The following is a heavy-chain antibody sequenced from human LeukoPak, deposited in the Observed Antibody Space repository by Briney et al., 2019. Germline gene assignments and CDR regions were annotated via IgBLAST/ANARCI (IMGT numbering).Heavy chain of an antibody. D-gene: IGHD3-9*01. CDR3: ARGRVIPYFDY. J-gene: IGHJ4*02. Sequence: PGGSLRLSCAASGFTFSSFAMNWVRQAPGKGLEWVSSISSSGSTIYYADSVKGRFTISRDNAKNSLYLQMNSLRAEDTAVYYCARGRVIPYFDYWGQGTLVTVPS. CDR1: GFTFSSFA. V-gene: IGHV3-48*03. CDR2: ISSSGSTI.